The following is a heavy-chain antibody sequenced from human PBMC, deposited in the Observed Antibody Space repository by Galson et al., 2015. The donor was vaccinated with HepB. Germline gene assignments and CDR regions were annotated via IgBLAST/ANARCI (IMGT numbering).Heavy chain of an antibody. V-gene: IGHV6-1*01. CDR2: TYHRSQWYN. Sequence: CAISGDSVSSNSAAWNWIRQSPSRGLEWLGRTYHRSQWYNNYAVSVKGRITINPDTSKNQFSLQLSSVTPEDTAMYYCAREGGLSSGWYPFDYWGQGTLVTVSS. CDR1: GDSVSSNSAA. J-gene: IGHJ4*02. D-gene: IGHD6-19*01. CDR3: AREGGLSSGWYPFDY.